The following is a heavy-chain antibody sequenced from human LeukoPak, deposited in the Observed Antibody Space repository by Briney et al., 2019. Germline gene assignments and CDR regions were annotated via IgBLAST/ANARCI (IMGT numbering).Heavy chain of an antibody. Sequence: PGGSLRLSCAASGFTFSSYSMNWVRQAPGKGLEWVSYISISDTTIYYADSVKGRFTISRDNAKNSLYLQMDSLRAEDTAIYYCARPRVIRGGGFLYWGQGNLVTVSS. CDR3: ARPRVIRGGGFLY. CDR2: ISISDTTI. J-gene: IGHJ4*02. CDR1: GFTFSSYS. D-gene: IGHD3-10*01. V-gene: IGHV3-48*04.